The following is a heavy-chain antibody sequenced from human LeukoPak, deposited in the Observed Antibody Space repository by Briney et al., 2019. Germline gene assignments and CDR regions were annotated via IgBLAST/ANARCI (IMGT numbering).Heavy chain of an antibody. J-gene: IGHJ5*02. D-gene: IGHD2-2*02. CDR1: GGSLSSGGYY. CDR3: ARELVPAAIPVGRGFDP. CDR2: IYYSGST. V-gene: IGHV4-31*03. Sequence: SETLSLTCTVSGGSLSSGGYYWSWIRQHPGTGLEWIGYIYYSGSTYYNPSLKSRVTISVDTSKNQFSLKLSSVTAADTAVYYCARELVPAAIPVGRGFDPWGQGTLVTVSS.